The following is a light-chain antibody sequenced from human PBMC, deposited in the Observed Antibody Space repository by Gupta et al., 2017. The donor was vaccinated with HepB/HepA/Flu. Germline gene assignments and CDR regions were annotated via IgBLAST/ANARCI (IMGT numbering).Light chain of an antibody. J-gene: IGKJ4*01. Sequence: ESVVTQSPATLSLSPGERATLSCRARQSVSSYLVWYQQRTGQATRLLIYEASNRATGIPARFSGSGSGTDFTLTNSSIEPEDVAVYYCQQRSKWPLTFGGGTKVEIK. CDR3: QQRSKWPLT. CDR2: EAS. V-gene: IGKV3-11*01. CDR1: QSVSSY.